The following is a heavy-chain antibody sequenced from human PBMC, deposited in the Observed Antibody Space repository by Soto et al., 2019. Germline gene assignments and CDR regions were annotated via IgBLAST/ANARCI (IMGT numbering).Heavy chain of an antibody. V-gene: IGHV1-8*01. CDR1: GYTFTSYD. D-gene: IGHD6-19*01. CDR2: MNPNSGNT. J-gene: IGHJ6*02. Sequence: QVQLVQSGAEVKKPGASVKVSCKASGYTFTSYDINWVRQATGQGLEWMGWMNPNSGNTGYAQKFQVRVTMTRNTSLSTAYMELSSLRSEDTAVYYCASQRFGSGWDWAFYYYGMDVWGQGTTVTVSS. CDR3: ASQRFGSGWDWAFYYYGMDV.